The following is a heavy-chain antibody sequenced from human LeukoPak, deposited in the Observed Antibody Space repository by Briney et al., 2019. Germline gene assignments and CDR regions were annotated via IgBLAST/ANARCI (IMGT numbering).Heavy chain of an antibody. J-gene: IGHJ3*02. CDR3: ARADPSDAFDI. CDR1: SASICSGGYY. Sequence: TLSLTCTVSSASICSGGYYWSWIRQPPGKGLGWIAYILYSGTTYNNPSLTSRLTISMKTSKNQFSLTLSSVTAADTAVYYCARADPSDAFDIWGQGTMVTVSS. V-gene: IGHV4-30-4*08. CDR2: ILYSGTT.